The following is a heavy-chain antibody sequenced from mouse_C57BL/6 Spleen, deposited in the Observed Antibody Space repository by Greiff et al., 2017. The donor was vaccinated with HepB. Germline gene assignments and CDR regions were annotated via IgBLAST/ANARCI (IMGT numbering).Heavy chain of an antibody. CDR3: ARGYGSSLAWFAY. V-gene: IGHV1-39*01. D-gene: IGHD1-1*01. CDR2: INPNYGTT. J-gene: IGHJ3*01. Sequence: VQLKESGPELVKPGASVKISCKASGYSFTDYNMNWVKQSNGKSLEWIGVINPNYGTTSYNQKFKGKATLTVDQSSSTAYMQLNSLTSEDSAVYYCARGYGSSLAWFAYWGQGTLVTVSA. CDR1: GYSFTDYN.